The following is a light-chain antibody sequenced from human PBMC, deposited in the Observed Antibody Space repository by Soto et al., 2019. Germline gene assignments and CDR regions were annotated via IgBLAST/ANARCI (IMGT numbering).Light chain of an antibody. CDR2: GAS. V-gene: IGKV1-9*01. CDR1: PAIASF. J-gene: IGKJ1*01. CDR3: QQLNGSPWT. Sequence: IQLTQSPSSLSASVGDRVTITCRASPAIASFLAWYQQKPGTAPKLLIYGASTLQSGVPSRFSGSRSGTDYTLTIASLQPEDFATYYCQQLNGSPWTFGQGTKVDLK.